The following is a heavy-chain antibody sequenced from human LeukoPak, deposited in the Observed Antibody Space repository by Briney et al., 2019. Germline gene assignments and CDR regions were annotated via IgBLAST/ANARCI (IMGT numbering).Heavy chain of an antibody. CDR2: IYYSGST. V-gene: IGHV4-39*01. CDR1: GVSISSSNPY. CDR3: ARQTGSGLFILP. J-gene: IGHJ4*02. Sequence: SETLSLTCTVSGVSISSSNPYWGWIRQPPGKGLEWIGSIYYSGSTYYNASLKSQVSVSIDTSKNQFSLRLTSVTAADTAVYYCARQTGSGLFILPGGQGTLVTVSS. D-gene: IGHD3/OR15-3a*01.